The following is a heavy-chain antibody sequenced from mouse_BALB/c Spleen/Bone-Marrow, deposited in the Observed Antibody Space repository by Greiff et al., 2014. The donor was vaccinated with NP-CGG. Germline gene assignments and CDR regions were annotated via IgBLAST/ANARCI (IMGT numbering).Heavy chain of an antibody. D-gene: IGHD2-3*01. J-gene: IGHJ3*01. CDR1: GFTFSNYG. CDR2: INRNGGDT. CDR3: SRGCDGRAWFAY. Sequence: EVKLEESGGGLVQPGGTLKLSCAASGFTFSNYGLSWGRQTPDRRLEYVANINRNGGDTYYPDSVKGRFTIARDNARNSLNMKSSNPTAKDRSMCACSRGCDGRAWFAYWGQGTLVTVST. V-gene: IGHV5-6-3*01.